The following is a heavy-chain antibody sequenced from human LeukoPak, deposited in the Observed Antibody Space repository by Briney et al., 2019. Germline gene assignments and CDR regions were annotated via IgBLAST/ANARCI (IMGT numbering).Heavy chain of an antibody. CDR3: AKVGASRKSTAEYFQH. V-gene: IGHV3-9*01. CDR2: ISWNSGSI. J-gene: IGHJ1*01. CDR1: GFTFDDYA. Sequence: PGRSLRLSCAASGFTFDDYAMHWVRQAPGKGLEWVSGISWNSGSIGYADSVKGRFTISRDNAKNSLYLQMNSLRAEDTALYYCAKVGASRKSTAEYFQHWGQGTLVTVSS. D-gene: IGHD3-16*01.